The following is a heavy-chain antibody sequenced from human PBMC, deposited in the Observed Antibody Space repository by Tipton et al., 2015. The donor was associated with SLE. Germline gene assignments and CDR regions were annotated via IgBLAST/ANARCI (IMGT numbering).Heavy chain of an antibody. D-gene: IGHD4-17*01. CDR1: GASIYSDY. V-gene: IGHV4-59*01. CDR3: ARHAGDYAYFDS. CDR2: IYYSGTT. Sequence: TLSLTCTVSGASIYSDYWSWIRQPPGKGLEWIGYIYYSGTTDYNPSLKSRVTISVDRSKKQFSLKLSSVTAADTAVYYCARHAGDYAYFDSWGQGTLVTVSS. J-gene: IGHJ4*02.